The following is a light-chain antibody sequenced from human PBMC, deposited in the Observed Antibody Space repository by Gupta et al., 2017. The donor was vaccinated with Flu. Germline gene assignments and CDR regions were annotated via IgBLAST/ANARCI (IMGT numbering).Light chain of an antibody. Sequence: IVLTQSPLSSPVTLGQPASSSCRSSQSLVHSYGNSYLSWLQQRPGQPLRLLIYQVSKGYYGDSDRFSGSGAGTDFTLKISRVEAEDVGIYYCMQCKQFPWTFGQGTKVEIK. CDR1: QSLVHSYGNSY. V-gene: IGKV2-24*01. CDR2: QVS. J-gene: IGKJ1*01. CDR3: MQCKQFPWT.